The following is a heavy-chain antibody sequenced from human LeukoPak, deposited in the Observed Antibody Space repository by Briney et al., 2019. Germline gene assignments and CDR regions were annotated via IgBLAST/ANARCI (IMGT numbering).Heavy chain of an antibody. Sequence: GASVKVSCKASGYTFTSYYMHWVRQAPGQGLEWMGLINPTGGSTGYAQKFQGRLTVTRDMSTSTVYMELNSLRSEDTAVYFCGREIEGTTDYWGQGTLVTVSS. V-gene: IGHV1-46*01. J-gene: IGHJ4*02. D-gene: IGHD1-7*01. CDR1: GYTFTSYY. CDR2: INPTGGST. CDR3: GREIEGTTDY.